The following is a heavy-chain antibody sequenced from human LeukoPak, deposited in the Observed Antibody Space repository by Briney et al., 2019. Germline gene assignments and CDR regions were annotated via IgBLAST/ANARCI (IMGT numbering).Heavy chain of an antibody. CDR3: ARNSKIYYYDTGRLRFDP. Sequence: PSETLSLTCTVSGGSISSYYWSWIRQPPGKGLEWIGYIYYSGSTNYNPSLKSRVTISVDTSKNQFSLKLSSVTAADTAVYYCARNSKIYYYDTGRLRFDPWGQGTLVTVSS. V-gene: IGHV4-59*12. CDR1: GGSISSYY. D-gene: IGHD3-22*01. J-gene: IGHJ5*02. CDR2: IYYSGST.